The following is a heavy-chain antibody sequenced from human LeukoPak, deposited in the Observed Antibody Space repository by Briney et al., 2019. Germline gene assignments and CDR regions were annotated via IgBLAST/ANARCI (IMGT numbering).Heavy chain of an antibody. CDR2: ISSSSSTI. CDR3: ARDPSSWYYYYMDV. V-gene: IGHV3-48*01. J-gene: IGHJ6*03. Sequence: GGSLRLSCAASGFTFSSYSMNWVRQAPGKGLEWVSYISSSSSTIYYADSVKGRFTISRDNAKNSLYLQMNSLRAEDAAVYYCARDPSSWYYYYMDVWGKGTTVTVSS. CDR1: GFTFSSYS. D-gene: IGHD6-13*01.